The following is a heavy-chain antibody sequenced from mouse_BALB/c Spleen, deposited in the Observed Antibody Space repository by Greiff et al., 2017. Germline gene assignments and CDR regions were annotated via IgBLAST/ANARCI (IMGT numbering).Heavy chain of an antibody. J-gene: IGHJ4*01. V-gene: IGHV1-54*01. CDR2: INPGSGGT. CDR1: GYAFTNYL. CDR3: ARGGDYDAMDY. Sequence: QVQLQQSGAELVRPGTSVKVSCKASGYAFTNYLIEWVKQRPGQGLEWIGVINPGSGGTNYNEKFKGKATLTADKSSSTAYMQLSSLTSDDSAVYFCARGGDYDAMDYWGQGTSVTVSS.